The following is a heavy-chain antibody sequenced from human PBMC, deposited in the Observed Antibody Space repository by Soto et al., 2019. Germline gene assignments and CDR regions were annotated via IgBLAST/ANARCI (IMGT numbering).Heavy chain of an antibody. D-gene: IGHD3-3*01. J-gene: IGHJ4*02. CDR1: GFTFSSYG. Sequence: GGSLRLSCAASGFTFSSYGMHWVRQAPGKGLEWVAVISYDGSNKYYADSVKGRFTISRDNSKNTLYLQMNSLRAEDTAVYYCAKDYDFWSGPAHYWGQGTRVTVSS. CDR3: AKDYDFWSGPAHY. CDR2: ISYDGSNK. V-gene: IGHV3-30*18.